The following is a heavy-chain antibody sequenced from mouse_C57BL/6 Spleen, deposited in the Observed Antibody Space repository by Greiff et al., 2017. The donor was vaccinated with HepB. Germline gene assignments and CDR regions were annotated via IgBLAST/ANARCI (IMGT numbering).Heavy chain of an antibody. CDR3: VRSYYYGTLYYFDD. V-gene: IGHV1-53*01. Sequence: QLQQPGTELVKPGASVKLSCKASGYTFTSYWMHWVKQRPGQGLEWIGNINPSNGGTNYNEKFKSKATLTVDKSSSTAYRQLSSLTSEDSAVYYGVRSYYYGTLYYFDDWGKGITLTAAS. J-gene: IGHJ2*01. D-gene: IGHD1-1*01. CDR2: INPSNGGT. CDR1: GYTFTSYW.